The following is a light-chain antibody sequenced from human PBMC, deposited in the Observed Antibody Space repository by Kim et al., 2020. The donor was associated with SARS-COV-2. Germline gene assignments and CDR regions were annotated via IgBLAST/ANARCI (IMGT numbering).Light chain of an antibody. V-gene: IGLV3-21*04. CDR3: QVWDSSSDHPV. CDR1: KIGGKS. Sequence: PRKAARITCGGNKIGGKSVHWNEQRPGQAPALVICYESDRLSGIRERFSGANSGKTATLTISRVEAGDEADYYCQVWDSSSDHPVFGVGTQLTVL. CDR2: YES. J-gene: IGLJ3*02.